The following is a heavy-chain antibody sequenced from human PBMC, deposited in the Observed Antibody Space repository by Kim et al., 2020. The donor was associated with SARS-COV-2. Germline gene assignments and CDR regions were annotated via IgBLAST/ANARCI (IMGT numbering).Heavy chain of an antibody. V-gene: IGHV3-30-3*01. Sequence: GGSLRLSCAASGFTFSSYAMHWVRQAPGKGLEWVAVISYDGSNKYYADSVKGRFTISRDNSKNTLYLQMNSLRAEDTAVYYCARWGYSSSWYGYYFDYWGQGTLVTVSS. CDR3: ARWGYSSSWYGYYFDY. D-gene: IGHD6-13*01. CDR2: ISYDGSNK. J-gene: IGHJ4*02. CDR1: GFTFSSYA.